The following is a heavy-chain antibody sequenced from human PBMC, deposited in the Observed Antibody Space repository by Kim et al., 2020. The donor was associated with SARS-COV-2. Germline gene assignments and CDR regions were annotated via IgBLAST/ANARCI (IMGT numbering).Heavy chain of an antibody. Sequence: SNPSLKSRVTISVDTSKNQFSLKLSSVTAADTAVYYCASSGYDSSGAFDYWGQGTLVTVSS. V-gene: IGHV4-4*09. CDR3: ASSGYDSSGAFDY. D-gene: IGHD3-22*01. J-gene: IGHJ4*02.